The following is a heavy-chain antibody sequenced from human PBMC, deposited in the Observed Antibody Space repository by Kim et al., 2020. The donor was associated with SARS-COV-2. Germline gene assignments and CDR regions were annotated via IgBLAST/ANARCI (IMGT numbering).Heavy chain of an antibody. J-gene: IGHJ6*02. CDR3: AKDSGRPVSRGPPSHGYGMDV. Sequence: GGSLRLSCAASGFTFSSYGMHWVRQAPGKGLEWVAVISYDGSNKYYADSVKGRFTISRDNSKNTLYLQMNSLRAEDTAVYYCAKDSGRPVSRGPPSHGYGMDVWGQGTTVTVSS. D-gene: IGHD3-10*01. CDR1: GFTFSSYG. V-gene: IGHV3-30*18. CDR2: ISYDGSNK.